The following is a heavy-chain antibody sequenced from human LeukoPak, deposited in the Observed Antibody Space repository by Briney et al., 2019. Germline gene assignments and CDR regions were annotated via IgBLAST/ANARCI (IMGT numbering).Heavy chain of an antibody. CDR2: INHSGST. V-gene: IGHV4-34*01. Sequence: PSETLSLTCAVYGGSFSGYYRSWIRQPPGKGLEWIGEINHSGSTNYNPSLKSRVTISVDTSKNQFSLKLSSVTAADTAVYYCARIRYYYDSSGPAADAFDIWGQGTMVTVSS. CDR1: GGSFSGYY. D-gene: IGHD3-22*01. J-gene: IGHJ3*02. CDR3: ARIRYYYDSSGPAADAFDI.